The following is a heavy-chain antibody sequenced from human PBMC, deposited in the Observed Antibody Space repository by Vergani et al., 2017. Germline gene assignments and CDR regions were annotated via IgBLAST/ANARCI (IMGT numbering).Heavy chain of an antibody. CDR3: AKHFSGWGIDY. J-gene: IGHJ4*02. CDR1: GFTLSNYD. V-gene: IGHV3-30*02. Sequence: QVQLVESGGGVVQRGGSLRLSCATSGFTLSNYDMQWLRQGPGKGLEFVAFIQFDGSNKYYADSVKGRFTLSRDFSKNTLYLQMNSLRTDDTATYYCAKHFSGWGIDYWGQGTQVIVSS. D-gene: IGHD6-19*01. CDR2: IQFDGSNK.